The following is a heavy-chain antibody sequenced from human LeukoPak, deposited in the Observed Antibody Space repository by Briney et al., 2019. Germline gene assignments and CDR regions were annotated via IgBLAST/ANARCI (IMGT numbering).Heavy chain of an antibody. V-gene: IGHV3-9*01. J-gene: IGHJ5*02. CDR3: AKDEGFDP. CDR2: ISWNSGSI. Sequence: GGSLRLSCAPSGFTFDDYAMHWVRQAPGKGLEWVSGISWNSGSIGYADSVKGRFTISRDNAKNSLYLQMNSLGAEDTALYYCAKDEGFDPWGQGTLVTVSS. CDR1: GFTFDDYA.